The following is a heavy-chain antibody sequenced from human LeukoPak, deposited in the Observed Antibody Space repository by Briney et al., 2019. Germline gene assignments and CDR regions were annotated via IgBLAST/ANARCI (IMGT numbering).Heavy chain of an antibody. V-gene: IGHV3-7*01. Sequence: GGSLRLSCAASGFTFSTYAMHWVRQAPGRGLEWVANIDQDGREKSFVDSVKGRFSISRDNAKNTLYLQMNGLRVEDTAVYYCARGRYLDWLPYFFNYWGQGILVTVSS. J-gene: IGHJ4*02. CDR1: GFTFSTYA. CDR2: IDQDGREK. D-gene: IGHD3-9*01. CDR3: ARGRYLDWLPYFFNY.